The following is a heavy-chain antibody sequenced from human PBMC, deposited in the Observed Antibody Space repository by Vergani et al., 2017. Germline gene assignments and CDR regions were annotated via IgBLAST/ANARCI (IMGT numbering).Heavy chain of an antibody. J-gene: IGHJ4*02. CDR2: ISGSGGST. Sequence: EVQLLESGGGLVQPGGSLRLSCAASGFTFSSYAMSWVRQAPGKGLEWVSAISGSGGSTYYADSVKGRFTISRDNAKNSLYLQMNSLRAEDTAVYYCARDMRFLEWLLHDYWGQGTLVTVSS. CDR1: GFTFSSYA. V-gene: IGHV3-23*01. D-gene: IGHD3-3*01. CDR3: ARDMRFLEWLLHDY.